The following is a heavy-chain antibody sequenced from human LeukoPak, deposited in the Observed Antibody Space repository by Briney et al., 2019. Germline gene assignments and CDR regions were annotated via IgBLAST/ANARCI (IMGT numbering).Heavy chain of an antibody. CDR2: ISSSSSYI. Sequence: KPGGSLRLSCAASGFTFSSYSMHWVRQAPGKGLEWVSSISSSSSYIYYADSVKGRFTISRDNAKNSLYLQMNSLRAEDTAVYYCARDGRFLDSSGYYSDLLGNPAFDIWGQGTMVTVSS. J-gene: IGHJ3*02. CDR1: GFTFSSYS. V-gene: IGHV3-21*01. CDR3: ARDGRFLDSSGYYSDLLGNPAFDI. D-gene: IGHD3-22*01.